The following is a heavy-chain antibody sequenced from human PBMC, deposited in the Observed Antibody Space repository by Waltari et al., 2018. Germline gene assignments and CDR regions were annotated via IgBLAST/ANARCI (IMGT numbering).Heavy chain of an antibody. D-gene: IGHD6-13*01. CDR3: ARESGPGAGADY. J-gene: IGHJ4*02. CDR2: IYYSGST. V-gene: IGHV4-39*07. CDR1: GGSISSSSYY. Sequence: QLQLQESGPGLVKPSETLSLTCTVSGGSISSSSYYWGWIRQPPGKGLEWIGSIYYSGSTYHNPSLKSRVTIAVDTSKNQFSLKLSSVTAAGTAVYYCARESGPGAGADYWGQGTLVTVSS.